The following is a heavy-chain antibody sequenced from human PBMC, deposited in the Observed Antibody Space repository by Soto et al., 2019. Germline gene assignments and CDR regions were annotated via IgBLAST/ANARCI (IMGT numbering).Heavy chain of an antibody. Sequence: EVLLVESGGGLVQRGGSLRLSCEASGFTFASHAMSWVRQRPGKGLEWVSASGSSGATYYADSVKGRFIISRDNSKSTLFLEMNSLSPEDTGVYFCAKKGSGGNWFDPWGQGTLVTVS. V-gene: IGHV3-23*04. D-gene: IGHD3-16*01. CDR1: GFTFASHA. J-gene: IGHJ5*02. CDR3: AKKGSGGNWFDP. CDR2: SGSSGAT.